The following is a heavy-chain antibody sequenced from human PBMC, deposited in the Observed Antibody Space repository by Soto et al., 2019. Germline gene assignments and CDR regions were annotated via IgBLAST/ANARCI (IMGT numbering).Heavy chain of an antibody. CDR1: GFSLNTRGVG. CDR2: IYWDDAK. V-gene: IGHV2-5*02. CDR3: VHKGEGDRILDF. Sequence: QITLKESGPTLVKPTQTLTLTCTFSGFSLNTRGVGVGWIRQPPGKALEWLTLIYWDDAKEYSPSLKSRLTITKDTSKNQVVLIMTNMDPVDTAPYYCVHKGEGDRILDFWGQGALVTVSS. J-gene: IGHJ4*02. D-gene: IGHD3-16*01.